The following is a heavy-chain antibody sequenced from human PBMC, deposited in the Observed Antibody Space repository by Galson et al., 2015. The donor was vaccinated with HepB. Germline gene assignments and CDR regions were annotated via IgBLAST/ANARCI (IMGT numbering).Heavy chain of an antibody. CDR1: GFTVSSNY. CDR3: ARDGEAAAGPYYFDY. D-gene: IGHD6-13*01. CDR2: IYSGGST. Sequence: SLRLSCAASGFTVSSNYMSWVRQAPGKGLEWVSVIYSGGSTYYADSVKGRFTISRDNSKNTLYLQMNSLRAEDTAVYYCARDGEAAAGPYYFDYWDQGTLVTVSS. V-gene: IGHV3-53*05. J-gene: IGHJ4*02.